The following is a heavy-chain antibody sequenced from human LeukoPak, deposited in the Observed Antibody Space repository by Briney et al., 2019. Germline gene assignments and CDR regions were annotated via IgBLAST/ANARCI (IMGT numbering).Heavy chain of an antibody. CDR2: IYPGDSDT. Sequence: LGESLKISCKGSGYSFTSYWIGWVRQMPGKGLEWMGIIYPGDSDTRYSPSFQGQVTISADKSISTAYLQWSSLKASDTAMYYCVRPGDYYDSSGYPTGGFFDYWGQGTLVTVSS. V-gene: IGHV5-51*01. J-gene: IGHJ4*02. CDR3: VRPGDYYDSSGYPTGGFFDY. D-gene: IGHD3-22*01. CDR1: GYSFTSYW.